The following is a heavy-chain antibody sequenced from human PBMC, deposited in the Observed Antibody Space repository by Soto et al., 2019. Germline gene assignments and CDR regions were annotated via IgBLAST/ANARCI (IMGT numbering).Heavy chain of an antibody. CDR2: ISAYNGNT. D-gene: IGHD6-6*01. V-gene: IGHV1-18*01. J-gene: IGHJ4*02. Sequence: GQLGQSGAEVKKPRASVKVSCKASGYTFTRYGISWARQAPGQGLEWMGWISAYNGNTNYAQKLQGRGTMTTDTSTSTAYIELRSLTSDDTAVYYCAFAEYSSSPDYWGQGTLVTVSS. CDR3: AFAEYSSSPDY. CDR1: GYTFTRYG.